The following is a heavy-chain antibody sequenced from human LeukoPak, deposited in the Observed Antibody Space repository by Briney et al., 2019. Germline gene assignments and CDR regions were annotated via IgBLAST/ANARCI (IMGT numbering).Heavy chain of an antibody. J-gene: IGHJ6*02. CDR1: GGSISSYY. CDR3: AVAVAGPPTPYYYYYGMDV. D-gene: IGHD6-19*01. V-gene: IGHV4-34*01. CDR2: INHSGST. Sequence: SETLSLTCTVSGGSISSYYWSWIRQPPGKGLEWIGEINHSGSTNYNPSLKSRVTISVDTSKNQFSLKLSSVTAADTAVYYCAVAVAGPPTPYYYYYGMDVWGQGTTVTVSS.